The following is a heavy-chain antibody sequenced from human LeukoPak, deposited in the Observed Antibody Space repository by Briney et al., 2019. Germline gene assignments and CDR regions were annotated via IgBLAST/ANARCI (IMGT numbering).Heavy chain of an antibody. D-gene: IGHD6-19*01. CDR3: ARDVGDSSGWYGFAFDI. J-gene: IGHJ3*02. CDR2: IYYSGST. V-gene: IGHV4-59*01. CDR1: GGSISSYY. Sequence: SETLSLTCTVSGGSISSYYWSWVRQPPGKGLEWIGYIYYSGSTNYNPSLKSRVTISVDTSKNQFSLRLSSVTAADTAVYYCARDVGDSSGWYGFAFDIWGQGTMVTVSS.